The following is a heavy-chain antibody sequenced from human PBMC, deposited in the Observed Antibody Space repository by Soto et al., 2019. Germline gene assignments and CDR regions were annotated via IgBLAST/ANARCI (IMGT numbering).Heavy chain of an antibody. CDR3: ARDTNSGGLDW. V-gene: IGHV3-66*01. CDR2: IYSGGLI. D-gene: IGHD6-25*01. J-gene: IGHJ4*02. Sequence: DGQLVESGGDLVQPGGSLRLSWAASGFAVSDNYMTWVRQSPGKGLEWVSVIYSGGLIYYADAVKGRFSISRDNSKNTLYLQMNSLRAEDTAVYYCARDTNSGGLDWWGQGTLVTVSS. CDR1: GFAVSDNY.